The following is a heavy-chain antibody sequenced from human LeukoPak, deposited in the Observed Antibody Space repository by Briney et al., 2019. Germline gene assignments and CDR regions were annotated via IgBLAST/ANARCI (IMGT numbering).Heavy chain of an antibody. CDR1: GFTFSSYS. CDR2: ISSSSSYI. Sequence: GGSLRLSCAASGFTFSSYSMNWVRQAPGKGLEGVSSISSSSSYIYYADSVKGRFTISRDNAKNSLYLQMNSLRAEDTAVYYCARDQSYPEAFDIWGQGTMVTVSS. V-gene: IGHV3-21*01. CDR3: ARDQSYPEAFDI. J-gene: IGHJ3*02. D-gene: IGHD1-26*01.